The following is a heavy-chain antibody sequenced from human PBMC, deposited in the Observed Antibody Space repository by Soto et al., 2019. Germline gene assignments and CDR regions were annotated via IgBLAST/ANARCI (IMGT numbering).Heavy chain of an antibody. CDR2: INHSGRV. D-gene: IGHD3-22*01. J-gene: IGHJ5*01. CDR3: STRAYDTNGYYRFDP. V-gene: IGHV4-34*01. Sequence: PSEPRSLTCAVYGGSFSGHSWTWIRQSPGKGLEWIGDINHSGRVNNSPSLKSRVTISLDTSKNQFSLTLSAVTAADTAMYYCSTRAYDTNGYYRFDPWGQGTLVT. CDR1: GGSFSGHS.